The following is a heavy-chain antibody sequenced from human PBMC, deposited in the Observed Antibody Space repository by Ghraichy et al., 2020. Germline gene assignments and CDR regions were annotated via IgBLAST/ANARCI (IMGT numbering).Heavy chain of an antibody. D-gene: IGHD3-10*01. J-gene: IGHJ4*02. CDR3: AKDLGYYYGSGSYYRPNY. CDR2: ISYDGSEK. CDR1: GFTFSSYA. V-gene: IGHV3-30*18. Sequence: GGSLRLSCAASGFTFSSYAMSWVRQAAGKGLEWVAVISYDGSEKYYADSVKGRFTISRDTSKNTLYLQMNTLRAEDTAVYYCAKDLGYYYGSGSYYRPNYWGQGTLVTVSS.